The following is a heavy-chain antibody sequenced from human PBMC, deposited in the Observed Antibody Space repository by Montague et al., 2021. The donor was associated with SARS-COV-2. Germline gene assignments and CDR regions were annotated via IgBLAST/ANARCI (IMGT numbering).Heavy chain of an antibody. Sequence: CAISGDSVSRNNPAWNWIRQSPLRGLEWLGRTYYGSSWNTDYAVSVKRRITISPDTSKNQFSLHLNSVTPEDTAVYYCARGWNYAFDIWGQGTMVTVSS. D-gene: IGHD1-7*01. CDR1: GDSVSRNNPA. V-gene: IGHV6-1*01. J-gene: IGHJ3*02. CDR3: ARGWNYAFDI. CDR2: TYYGSSWNT.